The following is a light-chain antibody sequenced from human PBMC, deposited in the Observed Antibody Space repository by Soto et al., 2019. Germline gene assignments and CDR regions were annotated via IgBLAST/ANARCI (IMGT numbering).Light chain of an antibody. CDR1: QSVSSSY. CDR3: QQYGTSPPIS. CDR2: GAS. Sequence: EIVLTQAPGTLSLSPGERATLFCRASQSVSSSYLAWYQQKPGQAPRLLIYGASSRATGIPDRFSGSGSGTDFTLTITRLEPEVFAVYYCQQYGTSPPISFGQGTRLAIK. J-gene: IGKJ5*01. V-gene: IGKV3-20*01.